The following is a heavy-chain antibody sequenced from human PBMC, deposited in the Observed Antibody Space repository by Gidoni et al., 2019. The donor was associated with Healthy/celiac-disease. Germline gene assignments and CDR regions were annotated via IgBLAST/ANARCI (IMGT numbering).Heavy chain of an antibody. CDR1: GGSTSSGGYY. J-gene: IGHJ2*01. CDR3: ARGKIVADWYFDL. Sequence: QLQLQESGPGLVKPSQTLSLTCTVSGGSTSSGGYYWSWIRQHPGKGLEWIGFIFYSGSTYYNPSLKSRVTVSVDTSKNQFSLRLTSVTAADTAVYYCARGKIVADWYFDLWGRGTLVTVSS. CDR2: IFYSGST. V-gene: IGHV4-31*03. D-gene: IGHD5-12*01.